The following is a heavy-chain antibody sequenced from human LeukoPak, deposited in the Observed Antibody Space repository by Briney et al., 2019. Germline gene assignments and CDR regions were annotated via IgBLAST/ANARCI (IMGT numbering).Heavy chain of an antibody. Sequence: ASVKVSCKASGYTFTNFDINWVRQASGQGLEWVGWMTPNNGNAGFAQKLQGRVTLTRDTSISTAFMELSSLKSEDTAIYYCTRGDYWGQGTPVTVSS. CDR1: GYTFTNFD. CDR3: TRGDY. J-gene: IGHJ4*02. CDR2: MTPNNGNA. V-gene: IGHV1-8*01.